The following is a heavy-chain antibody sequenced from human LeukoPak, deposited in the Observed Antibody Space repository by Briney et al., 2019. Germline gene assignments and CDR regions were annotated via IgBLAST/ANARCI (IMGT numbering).Heavy chain of an antibody. V-gene: IGHV1-2*02. Sequence: ASVRVSCKASGYTFTAYPIHWVRQAPGQGPEWMGWINPNSGATDPAQEFRGRITMTRDTSTSTAFMEVNRLTSDDTAVYYCARDQDPTVFDYWGQGTLVTVSS. CDR3: ARDQDPTVFDY. J-gene: IGHJ4*02. CDR1: GYTFTAYP. CDR2: INPNSGAT.